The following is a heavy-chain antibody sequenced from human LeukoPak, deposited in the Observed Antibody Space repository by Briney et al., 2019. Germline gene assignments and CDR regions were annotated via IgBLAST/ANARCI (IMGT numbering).Heavy chain of an antibody. Sequence: PSETLSLTCTVSGGSISSSTYYWGWIRQPPGKGLEWIGSIYYSGSTYYNPSLKSRVTISVDTSKNQFSLKLSSVTAADTAVYYCARAKGSGPSSNFDYWGQGTLVTVSS. J-gene: IGHJ4*02. D-gene: IGHD2/OR15-2a*01. CDR3: ARAKGSGPSSNFDY. V-gene: IGHV4-39*07. CDR1: GGSISSSTYY. CDR2: IYYSGST.